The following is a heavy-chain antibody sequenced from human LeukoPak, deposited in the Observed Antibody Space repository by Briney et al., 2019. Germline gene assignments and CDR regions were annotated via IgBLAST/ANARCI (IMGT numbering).Heavy chain of an antibody. Sequence: ASVKVSCKASGYTFNIYGISWVRQAPGQGLEWLGWISAYSGDTHYARKFQGRVTMTTDTSTSTAYMELRSLRSDDTAVYYCARTGVGGYSYGFIDYWGQGTLVTVSS. V-gene: IGHV1-18*01. CDR1: GYTFNIYG. CDR3: ARTGVGGYSYGFIDY. CDR2: ISAYSGDT. D-gene: IGHD5-18*01. J-gene: IGHJ4*02.